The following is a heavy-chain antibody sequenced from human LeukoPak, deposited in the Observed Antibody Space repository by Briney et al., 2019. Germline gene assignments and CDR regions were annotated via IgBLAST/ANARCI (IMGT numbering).Heavy chain of an antibody. CDR2: MYNSGST. CDR3: ARGIESYGDYGY. D-gene: IGHD4-17*01. J-gene: IGHJ4*02. V-gene: IGHV4-59*01. CDR1: GGSISDSY. Sequence: SETLSLTCTVSGGSISDSYWRWIRQPPGKGLEWIAYMYNSGSTNYNPSLKSRVTISIDTSKNQFSLKLSSLTAADTAIYYCARGIESYGDYGYWGQGILVTVSS.